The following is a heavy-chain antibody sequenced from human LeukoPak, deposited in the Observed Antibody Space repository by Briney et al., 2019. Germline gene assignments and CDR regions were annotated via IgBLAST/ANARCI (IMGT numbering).Heavy chain of an antibody. CDR3: ASTGRYCTSTSCSNYFHY. D-gene: IGHD2-2*01. Sequence: GGSLRLSCTASGFSFSNYAMHWVRQAPGKGLESLSGISFDGNEKYYEDPVTGRCTISRDNAKNSLYLQMNSLRAEDTAVYYCASTGRYCTSTSCSNYFHYWGQGTLVTVSS. V-gene: IGHV3-30*03. CDR2: ISFDGNEK. CDR1: GFSFSNYA. J-gene: IGHJ4*02.